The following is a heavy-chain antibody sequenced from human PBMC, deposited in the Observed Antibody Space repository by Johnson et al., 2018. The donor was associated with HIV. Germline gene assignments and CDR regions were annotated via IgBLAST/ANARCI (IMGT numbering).Heavy chain of an antibody. CDR1: GFTFSSCA. V-gene: IGHV3-30*02. D-gene: IGHD5-12*01. Sequence: QVQLVESGGGLVQPGGSLRLSCAASGFTFSSCAFHWVRQAPGKGLEWVAVIWYDGSNKDYADSVKGRFTISRDNSKNTLYLQMKSLRAEDTAVYYCAKDISQWLIRAFDIWGQGTMVTVSS. J-gene: IGHJ3*02. CDR3: AKDISQWLIRAFDI. CDR2: IWYDGSNK.